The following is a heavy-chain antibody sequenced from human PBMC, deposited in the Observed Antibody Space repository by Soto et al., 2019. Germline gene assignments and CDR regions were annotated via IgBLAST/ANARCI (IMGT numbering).Heavy chain of an antibody. CDR1: GFMFSSYT. D-gene: IGHD2-2*01. Sequence: EVQLVESGGGLVKPGGSLRLSCTASGFMFSSYTMNWVRQAPGKGLEWVSSVSFRGDIYYADSLEGRFTISRDDAKNSLYLQMNSLRAEDTAVDYCERGCSSASCYYYWGQGTLVTVSS. CDR3: ERGCSSASCYYY. V-gene: IGHV3-21*01. J-gene: IGHJ4*02. CDR2: VSFRGDI.